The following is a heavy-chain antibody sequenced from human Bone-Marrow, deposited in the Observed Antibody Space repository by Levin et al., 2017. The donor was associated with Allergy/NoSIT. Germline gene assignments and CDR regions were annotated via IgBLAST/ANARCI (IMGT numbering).Heavy chain of an antibody. Sequence: SCAASGFTFSSYAMSWVRQAPGKGLEWVSAISGSGGSTYYADSVKGRFTISRDNSKNTLYLQMNSLRAEDTAVYYCASLRSYVWGSYRYYFDYWGQGTLVTVSS. D-gene: IGHD3-16*02. CDR2: ISGSGGST. CDR3: ASLRSYVWGSYRYYFDY. V-gene: IGHV3-23*01. J-gene: IGHJ4*02. CDR1: GFTFSSYA.